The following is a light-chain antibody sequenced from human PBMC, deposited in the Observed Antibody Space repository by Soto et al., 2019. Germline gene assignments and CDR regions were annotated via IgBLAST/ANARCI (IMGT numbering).Light chain of an antibody. J-gene: IGKJ5*01. Sequence: EIVMTQSPATLSVSPGERATLFCRASQSVRTKLAWYQQRAGQAPRLLIYGASMRATGIPDRFSGSGSGTDFTLTISRLEPEDFAVYYCQQCGSSSTFGQGTRLEIK. CDR1: QSVRTK. CDR3: QQCGSSST. V-gene: IGKV3-20*01. CDR2: GAS.